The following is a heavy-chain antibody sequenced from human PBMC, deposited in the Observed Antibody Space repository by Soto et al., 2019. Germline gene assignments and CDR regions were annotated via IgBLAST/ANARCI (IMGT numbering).Heavy chain of an antibody. Sequence: EVQLVESGGGLVQPGVSLRLSCAASGFTFSDHYMDWVRQAPGKGLEWVGRTSSKANSYTTEYAASVKGRFTISRDDSKSSLYLQMNSLKTEDTAIYYCARVASAYYFDYWGQGTLVTVSS. CDR1: GFTFSDHY. CDR2: TSSKANSYTT. CDR3: ARVASAYYFDY. V-gene: IGHV3-72*01. J-gene: IGHJ4*02.